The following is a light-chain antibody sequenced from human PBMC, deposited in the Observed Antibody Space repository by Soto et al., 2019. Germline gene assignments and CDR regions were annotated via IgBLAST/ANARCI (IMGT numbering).Light chain of an antibody. Sequence: EIVLTQSPGTLSLSPGERATLSCRASQSVASRYLAWYQHKPGQAPRLLIYGASNRATGIPDRFIGSRSGTDLALTISRLETEDFAVYDCQQYSTSVTWTFGQGTKVEIK. CDR3: QQYSTSVTWT. CDR2: GAS. V-gene: IGKV3-20*01. CDR1: QSVASRY. J-gene: IGKJ1*01.